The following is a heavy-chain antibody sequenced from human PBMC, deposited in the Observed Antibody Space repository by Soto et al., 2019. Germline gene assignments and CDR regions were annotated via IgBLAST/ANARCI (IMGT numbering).Heavy chain of an antibody. J-gene: IGHJ6*02. CDR1: GFTFSSYA. CDR3: AREPYSSSRYLYYYYYYGMDV. Sequence: GGSLRLSCAASGFTFSSYAMHWVRQAPGKGLEWVAVISYDGSNKYYADSVKGRFTISRDNSKNTLYLQMNSLRAEDTAVYYCAREPYSSSRYLYYYYYYGMDVWGQGTTVTVSS. D-gene: IGHD6-13*01. CDR2: ISYDGSNK. V-gene: IGHV3-30-3*01.